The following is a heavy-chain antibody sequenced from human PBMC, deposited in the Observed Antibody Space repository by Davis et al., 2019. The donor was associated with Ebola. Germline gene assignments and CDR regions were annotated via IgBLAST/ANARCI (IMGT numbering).Heavy chain of an antibody. V-gene: IGHV4-34*01. CDR3: ARGPFDDILTGYYWNFDY. CDR1: GGSFSGYY. Sequence: SETLSLTCAVYGGSFSGYYWSWIRQPPGKELEWIGEINHSGSTNYNPSLKSRVTISVDTSKNQFSLKLSSVTAADTAVYYCARGPFDDILTGYYWNFDYWGQGTLVTVSS. D-gene: IGHD3-9*01. CDR2: INHSGST. J-gene: IGHJ4*02.